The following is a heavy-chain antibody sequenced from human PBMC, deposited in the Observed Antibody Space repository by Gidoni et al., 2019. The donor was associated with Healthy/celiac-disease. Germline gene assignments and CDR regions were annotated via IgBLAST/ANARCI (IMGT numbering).Heavy chain of an antibody. CDR2: INPSGGST. J-gene: IGHJ6*02. CDR3: ARGIAVDWYEYYYYYYGMDV. V-gene: IGHV1-46*01. Sequence: QVQLVQSGAEVKKPGASVKVSCKASGYTFTSYYMHWVRQAPGQGLEWMGIINPSGGSTSYAQKFQGRVTMTRDTSTSTVYMELSSLRSEDTAVYYCARGIAVDWYEYYYYYYGMDVWGQGTTVTVSS. CDR1: GYTFTSYY. D-gene: IGHD6-19*01.